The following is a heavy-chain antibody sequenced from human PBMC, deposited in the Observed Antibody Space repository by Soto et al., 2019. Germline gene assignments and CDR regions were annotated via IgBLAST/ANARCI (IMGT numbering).Heavy chain of an antibody. D-gene: IGHD3-10*01. Sequence: QVQLVQSGAEMKKPGSSVKVSCQSSGGTFNTYAMNWVRQAPGQGPEWMGDISPMFGAANYAPKIQGRVTITADESTGTSYMQLSSLTSEDTALYFCAREVQVHTPAFAYWGQGTLVTVSS. CDR3: AREVQVHTPAFAY. CDR1: GGTFNTYA. CDR2: ISPMFGAA. V-gene: IGHV1-69*19. J-gene: IGHJ4*02.